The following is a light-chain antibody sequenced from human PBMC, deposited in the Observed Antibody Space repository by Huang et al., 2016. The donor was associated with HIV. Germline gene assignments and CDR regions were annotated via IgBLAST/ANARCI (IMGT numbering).Light chain of an antibody. CDR2: DAS. V-gene: IGKV3-11*01. Sequence: EIVLTQSPATLSLSPGETATLSCSASQSVDIFVAWFQQKPGQAPSLLIYDASTRATGVPDRFSASGSGTDFTFTIFSLEPEDFAVYYCQQRSIWPRLTFGGGTKVEIK. CDR1: QSVDIF. CDR3: QQRSIWPRLT. J-gene: IGKJ4*01.